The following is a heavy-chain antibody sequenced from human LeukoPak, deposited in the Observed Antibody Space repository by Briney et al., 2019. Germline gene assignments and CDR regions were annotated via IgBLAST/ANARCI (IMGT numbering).Heavy chain of an antibody. CDR1: GYTFTSYG. CDR2: ISAYNGNT. D-gene: IGHD2-2*01. Sequence: ASVNVSCKASGYTFTSYGISWVRQAPGQGLEWMGWISAYNGNTNYAQKLQGRVTMTTDTSTSTAYMELRSLRSDDTAVYYCARDIAPGVVVVPAANDYWGQGTLVTVSS. J-gene: IGHJ4*02. V-gene: IGHV1-18*01. CDR3: ARDIAPGVVVVPAANDY.